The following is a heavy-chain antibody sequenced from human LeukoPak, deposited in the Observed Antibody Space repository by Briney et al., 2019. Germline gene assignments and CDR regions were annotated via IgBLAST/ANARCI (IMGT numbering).Heavy chain of an antibody. D-gene: IGHD1-1*01. CDR1: GGTFSSYA. J-gene: IGHJ4*02. CDR3: ARTLNWNDLFFRD. Sequence: SVKVSCKASGGTFSSYAISWVRQAPGQGLEWMGGIIPIFGTANYAQKFQGRVTITADESTSTAYMELSSLRSEDTAVYYCARTLNWNDLFFRDWGQGTLVTVSS. V-gene: IGHV1-69*13. CDR2: IIPIFGTA.